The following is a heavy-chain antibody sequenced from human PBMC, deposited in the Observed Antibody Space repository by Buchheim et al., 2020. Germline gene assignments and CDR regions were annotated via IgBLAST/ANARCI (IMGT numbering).Heavy chain of an antibody. CDR3: AGVGWYSGSYYVDY. Sequence: QVQLQESGPGLVKPSETLSLTCTVSGGSISSYYWSWIRQPPGKGLEWIGYIYYSGSTNYNPSLKSRVTISVDTSKNQFSLKLGSVTAADTAVYYGAGVGWYSGSYYVDYWGQGT. CDR1: GGSISSYY. CDR2: IYYSGST. D-gene: IGHD1-26*01. J-gene: IGHJ4*02. V-gene: IGHV4-59*01.